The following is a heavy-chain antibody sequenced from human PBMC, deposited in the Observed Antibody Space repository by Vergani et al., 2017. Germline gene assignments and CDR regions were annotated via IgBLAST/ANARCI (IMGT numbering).Heavy chain of an antibody. CDR3: VRVKGSNWNDHLYDI. J-gene: IGHJ3*02. CDR1: GFIFSDHY. D-gene: IGHD1-1*01. V-gene: IGHV3-72*01. CDR2: IRNKANDYTT. Sequence: EVQVVESGGGLVQPGGSLRLSCAASGFIFSDHYMDWVRQAPGKGLEWVGRIRNKANDYTTQYAASVKGSFTISRDDSKSYLYRQMNSLQTEDTALYYCVRVKGSNWNDHLYDIWGQGTLVTVSS.